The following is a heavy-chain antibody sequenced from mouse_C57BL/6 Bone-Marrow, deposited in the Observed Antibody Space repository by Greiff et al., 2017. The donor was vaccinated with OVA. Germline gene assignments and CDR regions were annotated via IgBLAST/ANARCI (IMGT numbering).Heavy chain of an antibody. CDR2: ISSGSSTI. V-gene: IGHV5-17*01. CDR1: GFTFSDYG. CDR3: ASLLRGYAMDY. J-gene: IGHJ4*01. D-gene: IGHD1-1*01. Sequence: EVMLVESGGGLVKPGGSLKLSCAASGFTFSDYGMHWVRQAPEKGLEWVAYISSGSSTIYYADTVKGRFTISRNNAKNTLFLQMTSLRSEDTAMYYCASLLRGYAMDYWGQGTSVTVSS.